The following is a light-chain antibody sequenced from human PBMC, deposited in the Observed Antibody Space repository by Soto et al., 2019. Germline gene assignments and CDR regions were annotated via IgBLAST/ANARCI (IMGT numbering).Light chain of an antibody. CDR1: RGIGNA. J-gene: IGKJ1*01. CDR3: QKCDSAPT. Sequence: DIQMTQSPSSLSASVGDRVTITCRPSRGIGNALAWYQQKPGTVPKLLIHSASTLQSGVPSRFSGSGYGTDFTLTISSLQPEDIASYYCQKCDSAPTFGPWTKVDIK. CDR2: SAS. V-gene: IGKV1-27*01.